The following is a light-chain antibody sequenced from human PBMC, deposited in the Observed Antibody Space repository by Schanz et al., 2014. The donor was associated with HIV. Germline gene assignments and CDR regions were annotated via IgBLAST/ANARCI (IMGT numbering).Light chain of an antibody. CDR2: DVS. CDR1: SSDVGGYNY. J-gene: IGLJ2*01. CDR3: SSSSSTTNTCV. Sequence: QSALTQPRSVSGSPGQSVTISCTGTSSDVGGYNYVSWYQQHPGKAPKLMIYDVSNRPSGVSNRFSGSKSGNTASLTISGLQAEDEAEYYCSSSSSTTNTCVFGGGTKLTVL. V-gene: IGLV2-11*01.